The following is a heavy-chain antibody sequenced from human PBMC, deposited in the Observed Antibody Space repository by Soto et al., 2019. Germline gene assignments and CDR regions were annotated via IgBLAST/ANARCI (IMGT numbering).Heavy chain of an antibody. CDR3: AKSHREYCSSINCHGVYFDY. D-gene: IGHD2-2*01. Sequence: GGSLRLSCAASGFTFSSYGMHWVRQAPGKGLEWVAVISYDGSNKYYADSVKGRFTISRDNSKNTLYLQMNSLRAEDTAVYYCAKSHREYCSSINCHGVYFDYWGQGTLVTVSS. CDR2: ISYDGSNK. J-gene: IGHJ4*02. V-gene: IGHV3-30*18. CDR1: GFTFSSYG.